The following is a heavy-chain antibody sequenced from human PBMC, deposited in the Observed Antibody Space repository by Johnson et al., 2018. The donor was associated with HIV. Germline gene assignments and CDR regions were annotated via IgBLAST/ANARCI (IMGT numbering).Heavy chain of an antibody. CDR2: INWNGGST. V-gene: IGHV3-20*04. CDR3: ARDRLREGYAFDI. Sequence: EKLVESGGGVVRPGGSLRLSCAASGFTFDDYGLSWVRHAPGKGLEWVSGINWNGGSTGYEDSVKGRFTISRDNAKNSLYLQMNSLRAEDTALYYCARDRLREGYAFDIWGQGTMVTVSS. CDR1: GFTFDDYG. J-gene: IGHJ3*02. D-gene: IGHD1-26*01.